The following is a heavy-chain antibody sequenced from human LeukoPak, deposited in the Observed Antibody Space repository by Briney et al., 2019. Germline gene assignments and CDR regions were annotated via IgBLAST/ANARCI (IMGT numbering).Heavy chain of an antibody. CDR3: AREGSGSGWYGHYYGMDV. D-gene: IGHD6-19*01. Sequence: SETLSLTCTVSGGSISSYYWSWIRQPAGKGLEWIGRIYTSGSTNYNPSLKSRVTMSVDTSKNQFSLKLSSVTAADTAVYYCAREGSGSGWYGHYYGMDVWGQGTTVTVSS. CDR2: IYTSGST. V-gene: IGHV4-4*07. J-gene: IGHJ6*02. CDR1: GGSISSYY.